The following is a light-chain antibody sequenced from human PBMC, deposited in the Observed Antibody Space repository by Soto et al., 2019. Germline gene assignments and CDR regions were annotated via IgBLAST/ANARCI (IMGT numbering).Light chain of an antibody. CDR3: HQRSIWQTT. CDR2: DVS. Sequence: EVLLTQSPATLSLSPGESATLSCRASQTVSSYLAWYQHKPGQPPRLLIYDVSNRATGIPARFSGSGSGTDFTLTISSLEPEDFAVYFCHQRSIWQTTFGQGTRLEIK. V-gene: IGKV3-11*01. J-gene: IGKJ5*01. CDR1: QTVSSY.